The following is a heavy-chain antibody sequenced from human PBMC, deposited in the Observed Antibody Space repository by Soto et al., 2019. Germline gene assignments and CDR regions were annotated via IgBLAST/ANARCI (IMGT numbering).Heavy chain of an antibody. V-gene: IGHV4-59*01. D-gene: IGHD3-10*01. Sequence: QVQLQESGPGLVKPSGTLSLTCHVSGSSMSDYYWSWIRQSPGKGLEWFGYIYHTGTTNYNPSLKSRVTMSIDTSSDQFSLRVRSVTAADTAVYFCTRVPLDSTYGPNFWGQGTLVTVSS. CDR1: GSSMSDYY. J-gene: IGHJ4*02. CDR2: IYHTGTT. CDR3: TRVPLDSTYGPNF.